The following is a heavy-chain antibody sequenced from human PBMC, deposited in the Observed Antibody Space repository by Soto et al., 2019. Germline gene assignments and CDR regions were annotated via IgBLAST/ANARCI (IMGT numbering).Heavy chain of an antibody. CDR2: ISSNGGST. Sequence: GALRLSCAASGFTFSSYAMHWVRQAPGKGLEYVSAISSNGGSTYYANSVKGRFTISRDNSKNTLYLQMGSLRAEDMAVYYCARAAHRTGYSSSWYEGGPDYWGQGTLVTVSS. J-gene: IGHJ4*02. CDR1: GFTFSSYA. D-gene: IGHD6-13*01. V-gene: IGHV3-64*01. CDR3: ARAAHRTGYSSSWYEGGPDY.